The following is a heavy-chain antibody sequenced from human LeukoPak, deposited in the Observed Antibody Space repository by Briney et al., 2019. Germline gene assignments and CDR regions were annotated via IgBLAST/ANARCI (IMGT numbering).Heavy chain of an antibody. D-gene: IGHD4-17*01. CDR2: IYPGDSDT. CDR1: GYSFTSYW. CDR3: AGPTYGDRSPFDI. V-gene: IGHV5-51*01. J-gene: IGHJ3*02. Sequence: GESLNISCKGSGYSFTSYWIGWVRQMPGKGLEWMGIIYPGDSDTRYSPSFQGQVTISADKSITTAYLQWSSLKASDTAMYYCAGPTYGDRSPFDIWGQGTMVTVSS.